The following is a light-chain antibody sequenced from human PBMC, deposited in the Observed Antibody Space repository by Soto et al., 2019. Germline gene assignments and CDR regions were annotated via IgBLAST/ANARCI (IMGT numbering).Light chain of an antibody. CDR2: DAA. CDR3: QHSAGAPIT. CDR1: QNINTY. Sequence: DIQMTQSPYSLSAAVGDRVTIACRASQNINTYLNWYQQKPGKAPKLLMFDAASLQSGVPSRFSGTGSRTDFIFIVASPQADDSATYLVQHSAGAPITLCPGNK. J-gene: IGKJ3*01. V-gene: IGKV1-39*01.